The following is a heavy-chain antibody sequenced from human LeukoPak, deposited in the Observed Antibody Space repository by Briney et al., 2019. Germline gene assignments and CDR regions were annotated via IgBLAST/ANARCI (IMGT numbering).Heavy chain of an antibody. V-gene: IGHV3-30*03. CDR1: GFTFSSYG. Sequence: PGGSLRLSCAASGFTFSSYGMHWVRQASGKGLEWVAVISYDGSNKYYADSVKGRFTISRDNSKNTLYLQMNSLRAEDTAVYYCARGGGLDVWGQGATVTVSS. CDR2: ISYDGSNK. CDR3: ARGGGLDV. D-gene: IGHD3-16*01. J-gene: IGHJ6*02.